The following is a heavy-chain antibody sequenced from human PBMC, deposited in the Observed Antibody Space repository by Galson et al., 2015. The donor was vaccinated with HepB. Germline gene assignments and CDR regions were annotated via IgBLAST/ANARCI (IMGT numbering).Heavy chain of an antibody. CDR1: GYTFTTYA. Sequence: SVKVSCKASGYTFTTYAMHWVRQAPGQGLEWMGRINAGNGNTRYSQKFQGRVTITKDTSASTAYMELSSLTSEDTAVYYCARAIYGGFYGMDVWGQGTTVTVSS. V-gene: IGHV1-3*01. D-gene: IGHD4-23*01. CDR2: INAGNGNT. CDR3: ARAIYGGFYGMDV. J-gene: IGHJ6*02.